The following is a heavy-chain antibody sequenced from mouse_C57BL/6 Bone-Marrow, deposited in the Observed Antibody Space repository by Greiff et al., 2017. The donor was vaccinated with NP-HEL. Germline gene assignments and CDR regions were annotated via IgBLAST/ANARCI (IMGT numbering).Heavy chain of an antibody. Sequence: QVQLQQPGAELVRPGSSVKLSCKASGYTFTSYWMDWVKQRPGQGLEWIGNIYPSDSETHYNQKFKDKATLTVDKSSSTAYMQLSSLTSEDSAVYYCARSEGLYDYDGFAYWGQGTLVTVSA. CDR2: IYPSDSET. J-gene: IGHJ3*01. CDR1: GYTFTSYW. V-gene: IGHV1-61*01. D-gene: IGHD2-4*01. CDR3: ARSEGLYDYDGFAY.